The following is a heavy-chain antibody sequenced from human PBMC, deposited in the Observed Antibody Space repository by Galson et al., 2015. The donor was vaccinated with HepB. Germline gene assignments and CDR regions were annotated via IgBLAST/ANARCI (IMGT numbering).Heavy chain of an antibody. CDR2: LSYDGGNK. CDR3: ARDGYNWNDGERFDY. D-gene: IGHD1-1*01. Sequence: SLRLSCAASGFTFSSYAMHWVRQAPGKGLEWVAVLSYDGGNKFYADSVKGRFTISRDNAKNSLYLQMNSLRDEDTAVYYCARDGYNWNDGERFDYWGQGTLVTVSS. CDR1: GFTFSSYA. V-gene: IGHV3-30-3*01. J-gene: IGHJ4*02.